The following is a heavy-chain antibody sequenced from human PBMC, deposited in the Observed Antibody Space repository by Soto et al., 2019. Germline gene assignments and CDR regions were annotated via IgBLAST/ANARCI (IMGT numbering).Heavy chain of an antibody. CDR2: SRNKANSYTT. Sequence: EVQVVESGGGLVQPGGSLRLSCAASGFIFSDHYMDWVRQAPGKGLEWVGRSRNKANSYTTAYAASVKGRFTITRDDSKNSLCLQMNSLKAEDAAEYYCAEVGNYYAQQNWGQGTMVTVSS. V-gene: IGHV3-72*01. CDR1: GFIFSDHY. J-gene: IGHJ3*01. D-gene: IGHD3-10*01. CDR3: AEVGNYYAQQN.